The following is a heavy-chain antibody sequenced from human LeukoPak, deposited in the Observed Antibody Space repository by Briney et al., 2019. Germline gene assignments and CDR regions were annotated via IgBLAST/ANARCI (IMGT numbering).Heavy chain of an antibody. Sequence: ASVKVSCKASGGTFSSYAISWVRQAPGQGLEWVGRINPNSGGTNYAQKFQGRVTMTRDTSISTAYMELTRLTSDDTAVYYCAKAKTIVGTFGFDYWGQGTLVTASS. J-gene: IGHJ4*02. CDR1: GGTFSSYA. CDR2: INPNSGGT. CDR3: AKAKTIVGTFGFDY. V-gene: IGHV1-2*06. D-gene: IGHD2/OR15-2a*01.